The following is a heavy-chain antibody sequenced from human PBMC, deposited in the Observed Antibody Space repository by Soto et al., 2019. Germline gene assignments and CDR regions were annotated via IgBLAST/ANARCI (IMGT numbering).Heavy chain of an antibody. CDR3: AKKITIYAVDPADY. J-gene: IGHJ4*02. CDR1: GFTIIDFG. V-gene: IGHV3-23*01. CDR2: ISARGDAT. Sequence: GSLRLTCAASGFTIIDFGMSFVRQAPGKGLEWVSVISARGDATYYAASVKGRFTLSRDNSKSTLYLQMNSLTVADTAVYYCAKKITIYAVDPADYWGQGTQVTVSS. D-gene: IGHD3-3*01.